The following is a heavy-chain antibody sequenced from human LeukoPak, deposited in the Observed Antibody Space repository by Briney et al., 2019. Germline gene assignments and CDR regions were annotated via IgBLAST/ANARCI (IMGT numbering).Heavy chain of an antibody. CDR1: GFIFSSYA. D-gene: IGHD3-22*01. Sequence: PGGSLRLSCVASGFIFSSYAMHWVRQAPGKGLEWVAVISYDGSNKYYADSVKGRFTISRDNSKNTLYLQMNSLRAEDTAVYYCARVAPLRYYYDSSGSYFDYWGQGTLVTVSS. V-gene: IGHV3-30*14. J-gene: IGHJ4*02. CDR3: ARVAPLRYYYDSSGSYFDY. CDR2: ISYDGSNK.